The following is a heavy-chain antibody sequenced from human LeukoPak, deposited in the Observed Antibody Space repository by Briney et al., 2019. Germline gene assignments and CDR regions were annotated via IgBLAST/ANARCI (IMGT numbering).Heavy chain of an antibody. CDR1: GGTFSSYA. V-gene: IGHV1-69*05. D-gene: IGHD3-22*01. CDR2: IIPIFGTA. CDR3: PRDKQEDSSGYKILALDY. Sequence: SVKVSCKASGGTFSSYAISWVRQAPGQGVEWLGRIIPIFGTANYAQKLQGRVTIPTDESKRTAHLALSSLRSEAPAGYYCPRDKQEDSSGYKILALDYWGQGTLVTVSS. J-gene: IGHJ4*02.